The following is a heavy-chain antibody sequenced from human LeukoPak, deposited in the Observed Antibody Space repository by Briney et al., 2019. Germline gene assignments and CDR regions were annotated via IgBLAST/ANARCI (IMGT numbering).Heavy chain of an antibody. Sequence: PGGSLRLSCAASGFTFSSYAMSWVRQAPGKGLEWVSAISGSGGSIYYADSVKGRLTISRDNVKKSLYLQMDSLRAEDTAVYYCARVSSSYDMDVWGQGTTVTVSS. CDR2: ISGSGGSI. J-gene: IGHJ6*02. D-gene: IGHD2-2*01. V-gene: IGHV3-23*01. CDR3: ARVSSSYDMDV. CDR1: GFTFSSYA.